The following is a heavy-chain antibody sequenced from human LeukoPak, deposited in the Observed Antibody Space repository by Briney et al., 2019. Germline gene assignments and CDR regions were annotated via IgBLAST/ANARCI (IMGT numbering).Heavy chain of an antibody. D-gene: IGHD6-19*01. V-gene: IGHV3-7*05. CDR2: INQDGSEK. Sequence: PGGSLRLSCAASGFTFSTYWMSWLRQAPGKGLAWVADINQDGSEKYYVDSVEGRFTISRDNAKNSLYLQLNSLRAEDTAVYYCAREVYSSGWSSFDYWGQGTLVTVFS. CDR1: GFTFSTYW. J-gene: IGHJ4*02. CDR3: AREVYSSGWSSFDY.